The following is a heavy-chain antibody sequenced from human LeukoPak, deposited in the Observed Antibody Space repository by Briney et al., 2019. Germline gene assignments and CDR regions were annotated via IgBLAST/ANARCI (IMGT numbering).Heavy chain of an antibody. CDR3: ARFQSGSYYFDY. Sequence: PRGSLRLSCAASGFTFSGYSMNWVRQAPGKGLEWGSSITFSSSYIYYADSVKGRFTISRDNAKNSLYLQMDSLRDEDTAVYFCARFQSGSYYFDYWGQGTLVTVSS. D-gene: IGHD1-26*01. J-gene: IGHJ4*02. CDR1: GFTFSGYS. V-gene: IGHV3-21*01. CDR2: ITFSSSYI.